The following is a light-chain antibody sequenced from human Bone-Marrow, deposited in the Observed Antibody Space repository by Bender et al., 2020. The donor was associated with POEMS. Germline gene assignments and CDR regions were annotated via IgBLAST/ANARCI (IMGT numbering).Light chain of an antibody. CDR3: SSYAGSNNML. Sequence: QSALTQPASVSGSPGQSITISCNGTSSDIGNYNYVSWYQQHPGKAPKLLLYDVSNRPSGVSDRFSGSKSGNTASLTISGLQAEDEADYYCSSYAGSNNMLFGGGTKLTVL. J-gene: IGLJ2*01. CDR1: SSDIGNYNY. V-gene: IGLV2-14*01. CDR2: DVS.